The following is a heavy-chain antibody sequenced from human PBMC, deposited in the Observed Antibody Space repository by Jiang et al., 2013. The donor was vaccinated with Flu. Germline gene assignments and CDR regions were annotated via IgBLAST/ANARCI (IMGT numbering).Heavy chain of an antibody. CDR1: GYSISRGYY. Sequence: GSGLVKPSETLSLTCSVSGYSISRGYYWGWIRQPPGRGLEWIGSIYQSGSANYNPSLESRVTILVDTSKNQFSLKLTSVTAADTAVYYCARRGTTWLENWGQGTLVTVSS. CDR2: IYQSGSA. D-gene: IGHD1-14*01. CDR3: ARRGTTWLEN. J-gene: IGHJ4*02. V-gene: IGHV4-38-2*01.